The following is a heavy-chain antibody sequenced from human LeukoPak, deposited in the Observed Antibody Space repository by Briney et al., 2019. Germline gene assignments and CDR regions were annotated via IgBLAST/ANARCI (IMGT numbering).Heavy chain of an antibody. CDR3: ARELITFGTYFDY. Sequence: GGSLRLSCAASGFTFSSYWMSWVRQAPGKGLEWVANIKQDGSEKYYVDSVKGRFTISRDNAKNSLYLQMNSLRAEDTALYYCARELITFGTYFDYWGQGTLVTVSS. V-gene: IGHV3-7*03. J-gene: IGHJ4*02. D-gene: IGHD3-16*01. CDR2: IKQDGSEK. CDR1: GFTFSSYW.